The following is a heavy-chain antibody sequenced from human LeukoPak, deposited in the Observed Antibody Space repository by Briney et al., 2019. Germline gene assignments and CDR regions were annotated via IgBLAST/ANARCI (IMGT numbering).Heavy chain of an antibody. Sequence: GGSLRLSCAACGFTFGDYAMHWVRQPPGKGLEWGSGISWNRGSTGYADAVRGRFTISRDNAKNSPYLQMTSLRAEGTALYYWAKDWWSKQQLYHIGGGLFSYWGHGALVTASS. CDR3: AKDWWSKQQLYHIGGGLFSY. V-gene: IGHV3-9*01. CDR2: ISWNRGST. D-gene: IGHD6-13*01. CDR1: GFTFGDYA. J-gene: IGHJ4*01.